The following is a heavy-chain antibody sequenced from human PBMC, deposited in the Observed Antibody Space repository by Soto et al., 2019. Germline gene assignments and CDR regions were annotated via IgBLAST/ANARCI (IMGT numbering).Heavy chain of an antibody. V-gene: IGHV3-30*18. D-gene: IGHD2-15*01. CDR1: GFTFSSYG. CDR3: AKDQEADTYCFDY. CDR2: ISYDGSNK. Sequence: QVQLAESGGGVVQPGRSLRLSCAASGFTFSSYGMHWVRQAPGKGLEWVAVISYDGSNKYYADSVQGRFTISRANSKTALYLQMNSLTAEAPAVYYCAKDQEADTYCFDYCGKGTLVTVSS. J-gene: IGHJ4*02.